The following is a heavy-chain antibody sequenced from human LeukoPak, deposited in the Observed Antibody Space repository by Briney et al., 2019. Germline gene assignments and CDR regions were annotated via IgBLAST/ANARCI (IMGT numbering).Heavy chain of an antibody. Sequence: SETLSLTCAVSGGSISSGIYSWNWIRQPPGKGLEWIGYIYHSGSTYYNPSLKSRVTILVDRSKTQFSLKLSSVTAADTAVYYCARSGYNWNYGNWFDPWGQGTLVTVSS. CDR2: IYHSGST. CDR3: ARSGYNWNYGNWFDP. J-gene: IGHJ5*02. D-gene: IGHD1-7*01. CDR1: GGSISSGIYS. V-gene: IGHV4-30-2*02.